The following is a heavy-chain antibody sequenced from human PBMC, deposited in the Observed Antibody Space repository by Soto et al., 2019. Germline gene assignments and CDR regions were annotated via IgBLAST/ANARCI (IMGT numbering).Heavy chain of an antibody. Sequence: HLQLQESGPGLVKPSETLSLTCTVSNDSSNNPLYYWACIRQPPGKGLDWIGSIYHTGSCYYNPSHQCRVLLVMEKAQNHLSPKVPSVPARDTASYFLGVPTSNPCVQLFVGKISIHNRCDPWSQGSLVSASS. CDR3: GVPTSNPCVQLFVGKISIHNRCDP. CDR2: IYHTGSC. D-gene: IGHD3-16*01. V-gene: IGHV4-39*01. J-gene: IGHJ5*02. CDR1: NDSSNNPLYY.